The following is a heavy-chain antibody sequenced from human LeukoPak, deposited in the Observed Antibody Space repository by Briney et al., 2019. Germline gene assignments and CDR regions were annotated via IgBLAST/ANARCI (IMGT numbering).Heavy chain of an antibody. CDR3: ARALSASYSYGYDFDY. Sequence: ASVKVSCKASGYTFTSYYMHWVRQAPGQGLEWMGIINPSGGSTSYAQKFQGRVTMTRDMSTSTVYMELSSLRSEDTAVYYCARALSASYSYGYDFDYWGQGTLVTVSS. CDR2: INPSGGST. D-gene: IGHD5-18*01. J-gene: IGHJ4*02. V-gene: IGHV1-46*01. CDR1: GYTFTSYY.